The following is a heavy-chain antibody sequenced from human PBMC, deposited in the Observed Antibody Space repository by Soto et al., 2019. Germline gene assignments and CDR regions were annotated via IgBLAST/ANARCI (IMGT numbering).Heavy chain of an antibody. CDR3: VRDGGPREMATIARGYFFYGMEV. Sequence: VGSLRLSCASSVFTFSSYWMHWVRQSPGKWLVWVSRINGDGSSTNYADSVKGRFTISRDNGKNTLFLQMGSLRAEDTAVYYCVRDGGPREMATIARGYFFYGMEVWGQGTTVIVSS. D-gene: IGHD5-12*01. V-gene: IGHV3-74*01. CDR1: VFTFSSYW. CDR2: INGDGSST. J-gene: IGHJ6*01.